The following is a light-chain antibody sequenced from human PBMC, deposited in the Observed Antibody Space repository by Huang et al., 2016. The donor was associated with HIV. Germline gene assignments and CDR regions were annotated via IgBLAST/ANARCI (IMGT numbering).Light chain of an antibody. V-gene: IGKV4-1*01. CDR1: QSVLSSATNKNY. J-gene: IGKJ1*01. CDR3: QQYYTSPQT. CDR2: WAS. Sequence: DIVMTQSPDSLAVSLGEAATLTCRSSQSVLSSATNKNYLALFQQKSGQSPELLMFWASTREAGVPYRFSGSGSGTHFTLTINNVKTEDVAIYYCQQYYTSPQTFGPGTRVEI.